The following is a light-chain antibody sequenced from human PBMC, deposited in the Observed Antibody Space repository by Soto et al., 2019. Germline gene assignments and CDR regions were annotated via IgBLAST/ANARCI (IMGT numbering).Light chain of an antibody. CDR3: QQANSFPYT. Sequence: DIQMTQSPSSVSASVGDRVTITCRASQDIRSWLAWYQQKPGKAPKLLIYTASSLQTAVPSRFSGSGSGTNFTLTISSLQPEDFATYYCQQANSFPYTFGQGTKLAIK. J-gene: IGKJ2*01. CDR1: QDIRSW. CDR2: TAS. V-gene: IGKV1-12*01.